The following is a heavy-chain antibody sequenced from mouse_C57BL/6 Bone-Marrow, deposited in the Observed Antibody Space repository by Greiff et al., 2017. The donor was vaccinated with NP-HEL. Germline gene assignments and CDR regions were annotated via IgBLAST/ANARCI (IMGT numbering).Heavy chain of an antibody. CDR1: GFTFSDYG. CDR3: ARRYYGSSYAMDY. D-gene: IGHD1-1*01. J-gene: IGHJ4*01. Sequence: EVKVVESGGGLVQPGGSLKLSCAASGFTFSDYGMAWVRQAPRKGPEWVAFISNLAYSIYYADTVTGRFTISRENAKNTLYLEMSSLRSEDTAMYYCARRYYGSSYAMDYWGQGTSVTVSS. V-gene: IGHV5-15*01. CDR2: ISNLAYSI.